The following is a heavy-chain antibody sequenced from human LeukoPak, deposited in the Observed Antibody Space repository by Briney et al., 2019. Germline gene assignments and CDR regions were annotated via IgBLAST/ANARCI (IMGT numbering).Heavy chain of an antibody. D-gene: IGHD3-10*02. V-gene: IGHV4-34*01. CDR2: INHSGST. J-gene: IGHJ4*02. CDR1: GGSFSGYY. CDR3: ARLCSGSLPFDY. Sequence: PSEALSLTCAVYGGSFSGYYWSWIRQPPGKGLEWIGEINHSGSTNYNPSLKSRVTISVDTSKNQFSLKLSSVTAADTAVYYCARLCSGSLPFDYWGQGTLVTVSS.